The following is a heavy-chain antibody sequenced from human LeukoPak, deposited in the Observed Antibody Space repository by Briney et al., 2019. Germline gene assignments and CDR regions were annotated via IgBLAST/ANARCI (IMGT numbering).Heavy chain of an antibody. CDR1: GFTFSSYR. CDR3: ASGGEDSSSWYESNY. CDR2: IKQDGSEK. J-gene: IGHJ4*02. Sequence: GGSLRLSCAASGFTFSSYRMSWVRQAPGKGLEWVANIKQDGSEKYYVDSVKGRFTISRDNDKNSLYLQMNSLRAEDTAVYYCASGGEDSSSWYESNYWGQGTLVTVSS. D-gene: IGHD6-13*01. V-gene: IGHV3-7*01.